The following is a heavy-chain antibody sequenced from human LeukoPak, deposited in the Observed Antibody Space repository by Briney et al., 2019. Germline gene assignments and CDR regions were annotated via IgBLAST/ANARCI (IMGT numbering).Heavy chain of an antibody. CDR1: GFTFSSYD. V-gene: IGHV3-13*01. D-gene: IGHD4-17*01. CDR2: IGTAGDT. CDR3: ARNYGHYGMDV. Sequence: GGSLRLSCAASGFTFSSYDMHWVRQAPGKGLEWVSAIGTAGDTYYPGSVKGRFTISRENAKNSLYLQMNSLRAGDTAVYYCARNYGHYGMDVWGQGTTVTVSS. J-gene: IGHJ6*02.